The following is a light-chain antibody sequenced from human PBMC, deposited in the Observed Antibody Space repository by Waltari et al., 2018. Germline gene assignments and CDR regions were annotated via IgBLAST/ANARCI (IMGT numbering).Light chain of an antibody. CDR3: QQSFSPAGV. CDR2: GAS. V-gene: IGKV1-39*01. CDR1: QNIDRY. J-gene: IGKJ4*01. Sequence: DIQMTQSPSSLSASVGDRVTITCRTSQNIDRYLNWYQHKPGKAPKLLIFGASNLQSGVPSRFSGSGSATDFTLTISTLQPDDFATYYCQQSFSPAGVFVGGTKVEI.